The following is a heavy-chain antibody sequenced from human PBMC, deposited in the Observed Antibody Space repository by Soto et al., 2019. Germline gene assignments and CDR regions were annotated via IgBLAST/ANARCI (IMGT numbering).Heavy chain of an antibody. CDR1: GFTFSSDR. Sequence: GGALRLSCAASGFTFSSDRMHWVRQAPGKGLVLVSRMNSDGTTINYADSVKGRFTISRDNAKNTLYLQVNSLRAEDTAVYYCSTAGLFRSDSWGQGTLAPVSP. V-gene: IGHV3-74*01. CDR3: STAGLFRSDS. J-gene: IGHJ5*01. CDR2: MNSDGTTI. D-gene: IGHD3-10*01.